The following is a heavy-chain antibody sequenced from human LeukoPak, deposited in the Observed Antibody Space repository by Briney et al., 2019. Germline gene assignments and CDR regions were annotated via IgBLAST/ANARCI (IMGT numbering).Heavy chain of an antibody. CDR2: ISWNSGSI. J-gene: IGHJ4*02. V-gene: IGHV3-9*01. Sequence: GGSLRLSCAASGFTFDDYAMHWVRQAPGKGLEWVSGISWNSGSIGYADSVKGRFTISRDNAKNSLYLQMNSLRAEDTALYYCAKDTSYWGRGTLVTVSS. CDR3: AKDTSY. CDR1: GFTFDDYA.